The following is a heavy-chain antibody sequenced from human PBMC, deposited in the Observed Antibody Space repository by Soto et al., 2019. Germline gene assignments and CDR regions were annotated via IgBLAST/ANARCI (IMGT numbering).Heavy chain of an antibody. CDR2: ISGSGGST. D-gene: IGHD3-22*01. V-gene: IGHV3-23*01. J-gene: IGHJ4*02. CDR3: AKVTSSGPILGLDY. Sequence: GGSLRLSCAASGFTFSSYAMSWVRQAPGKGLEWVSAISGSGGSTYYADSVKGRFTISRDNSKNTLYLQMNSLRAEDTAVYYCAKVTSSGPILGLDYWGQGTLVTVSS. CDR1: GFTFSSYA.